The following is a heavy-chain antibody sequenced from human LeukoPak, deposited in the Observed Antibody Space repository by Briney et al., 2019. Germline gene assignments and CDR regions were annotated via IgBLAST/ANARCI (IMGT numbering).Heavy chain of an antibody. Sequence: PGGSLRLSCAASGFTFSSYSMNWVRQAPGKGLEWVSSISSSSSYIYYADSVKGRFTISRDNAKNSLYLQMNSLRAEDTAVYYCARGQWLVSHWYFDLWGRGTLVTVSS. J-gene: IGHJ2*01. V-gene: IGHV3-21*01. CDR3: ARGQWLVSHWYFDL. D-gene: IGHD6-19*01. CDR2: ISSSSSYI. CDR1: GFTFSSYS.